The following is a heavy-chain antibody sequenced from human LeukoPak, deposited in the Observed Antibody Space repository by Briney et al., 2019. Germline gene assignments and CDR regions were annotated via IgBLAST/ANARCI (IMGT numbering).Heavy chain of an antibody. D-gene: IGHD3-3*01. V-gene: IGHV3-23*01. CDR2: ISGSGGST. CDR1: GFTFGSYA. J-gene: IGHJ4*02. Sequence: GGSLRLSCVASGFTFGSYAMAWVRQAPGKGLEWVSDISGSGGSTYYADSVKGRFTISRDNSKNTLYLQMNSLRAEDTAVYYCAKSLFADFWSGSPFDYWGQGNLVTVSS. CDR3: AKSLFADFWSGSPFDY.